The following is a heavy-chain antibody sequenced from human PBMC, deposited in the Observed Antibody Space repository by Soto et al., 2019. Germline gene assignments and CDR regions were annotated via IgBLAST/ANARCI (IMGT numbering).Heavy chain of an antibody. Sequence: XVSLGLSCVASGFIFTKSTMNWVRQAPGKGLEWVSSITSASDYIFYADSVKGRFTISRDNANNSLYLQMNSLRAEDTAVYYCARVGTGSSTPLDIWGQGTMVTVSS. J-gene: IGHJ3*02. D-gene: IGHD3-9*01. V-gene: IGHV3-21*01. CDR3: ARVGTGSSTPLDI. CDR2: ITSASDYI. CDR1: GFIFTKST.